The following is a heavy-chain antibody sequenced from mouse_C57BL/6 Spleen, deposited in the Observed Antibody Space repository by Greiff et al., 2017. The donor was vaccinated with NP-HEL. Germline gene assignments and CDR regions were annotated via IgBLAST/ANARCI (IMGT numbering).Heavy chain of an antibody. CDR3: ARLTGPYYAMDY. CDR1: GFTFSDYY. V-gene: IGHV5-12*01. J-gene: IGHJ4*01. CDR2: ISNGGGST. D-gene: IGHD4-1*01. Sequence: DVMLVESGGGLVQPGGSLKLSCAASGFTFSDYYMYWVRQTPEKRLEWVAYISNGGGSTYYPDTVKGRFTISRDNAKNTLYLQMSRLKSEDTAMYYCARLTGPYYAMDYWGQGTSVTVSS.